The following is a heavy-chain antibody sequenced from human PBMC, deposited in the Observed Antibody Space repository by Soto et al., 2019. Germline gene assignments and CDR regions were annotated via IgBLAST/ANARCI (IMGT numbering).Heavy chain of an antibody. CDR1: VGSISSGDYY. V-gene: IGHV4-30-4*01. J-gene: IGHJ5*02. D-gene: IGHD2-15*01. Sequence: PSKTLSLTCTVSVGSISSGDYYWSWIRHPPGKGLEWIGYIYYSGSTYYNPSLKSRVTISVDTSKNQFSLKLSSVTAADTAVYYCARDRGYCSGGSCYDWFDPWGQGTLVTVSS. CDR2: IYYSGST. CDR3: ARDRGYCSGGSCYDWFDP.